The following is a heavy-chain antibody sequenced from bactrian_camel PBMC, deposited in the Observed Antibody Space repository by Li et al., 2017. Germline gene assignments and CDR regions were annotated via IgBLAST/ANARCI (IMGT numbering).Heavy chain of an antibody. CDR1: GHTYSSNC. V-gene: IGHV3S53*01. CDR2: IDTDGGA. J-gene: IGHJ4*01. D-gene: IGHD2*01. Sequence: HVQLVESGGGSVQPGGSLRLSCGASGHTYSSNCMGWFRQAPGKDREGAASIDTDGGATYEDSVKGRFTISRDNVKNTLYLQMNNLKPGDTANYFCAYLYRCSLVAGLTNWAYYGHGTQVTVS.